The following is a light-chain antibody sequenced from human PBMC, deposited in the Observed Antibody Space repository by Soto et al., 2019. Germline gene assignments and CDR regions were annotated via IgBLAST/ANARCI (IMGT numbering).Light chain of an antibody. CDR3: SSYTSSRGV. CDR1: SSDLAIYNY. Sequence: QSALTQPASVSGSPGQSITISCTGTSSDLAIYNYVSWYQQQPGKAPKLMIYQVTNRPSGVSNRFSGSKSGNTASLTISGLQAEDEADYYCSSYTSSRGVFGTGTKLTVL. J-gene: IGLJ1*01. CDR2: QVT. V-gene: IGLV2-14*01.